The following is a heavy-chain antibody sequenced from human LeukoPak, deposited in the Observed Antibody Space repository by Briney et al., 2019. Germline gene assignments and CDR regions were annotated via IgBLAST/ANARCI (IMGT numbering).Heavy chain of an antibody. CDR3: VLAMGEYFDY. Sequence: ASVKVSCKASGYTFTDHYIHWVRQAPGQGLEWMGWTNPKSGGTNYAQKFQGRVTMSWDTSIRTAYMELRRLMSDDTAVYYCVLAMGEYFDYWGQGTLVTVSS. J-gene: IGHJ4*02. D-gene: IGHD2/OR15-2a*01. CDR2: TNPKSGGT. CDR1: GYTFTDHY. V-gene: IGHV1-2*02.